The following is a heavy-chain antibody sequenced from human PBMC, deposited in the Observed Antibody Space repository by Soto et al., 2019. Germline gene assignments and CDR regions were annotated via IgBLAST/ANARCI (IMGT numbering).Heavy chain of an antibody. CDR3: ARVDDIVAGQGYWYFDL. V-gene: IGHV4-31*02. J-gene: IGHJ2*01. D-gene: IGHD2-15*01. CDR2: IYYSGST. CDR1: GGSISSGGYY. Sequence: QVQLQESGPGLVKPSQTLSLTCTVSGGSISSGGYYWSWIRQHPGKGLEWIGYIYYSGSTYYNPSLKSRVTISVDTSKNQFSMKLSSVTAADTAVYYCARVDDIVAGQGYWYFDLWGRGTLVTVSS.